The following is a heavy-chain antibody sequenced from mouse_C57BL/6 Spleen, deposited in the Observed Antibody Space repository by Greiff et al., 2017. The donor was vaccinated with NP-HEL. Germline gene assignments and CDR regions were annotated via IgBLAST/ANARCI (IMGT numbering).Heavy chain of an antibody. J-gene: IGHJ1*03. CDR2: IDPSDSYT. Sequence: QVQLQQPGAELVKPGASVKLSCKASGYTFTSYWMQWVKQRPGQGLEWIGEIDPSDSYTNYNQKFKGKATVTVDTSSCTAYMQLSSLTSEDSAVYCCKVHGSSYWYFDVWGTGTTVTVSS. D-gene: IGHD1-1*01. V-gene: IGHV1-50*01. CDR3: KVHGSSYWYFDV. CDR1: GYTFTSYW.